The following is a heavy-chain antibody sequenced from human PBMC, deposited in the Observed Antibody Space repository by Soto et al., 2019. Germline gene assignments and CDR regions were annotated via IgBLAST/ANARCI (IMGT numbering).Heavy chain of an antibody. D-gene: IGHD4-17*01. Sequence: PGGSLRLSCATSGFTLRSYGINWVRQAPGKGLEWVSVITYGGSNKYYADSVKGRFTISRDNSKNTLYLQMNSLRAEDTAVYYCAILCSSCYKDFMATVTTGFDYWGQGTLVTVSS. J-gene: IGHJ4*02. CDR2: ITYGGSNK. CDR1: GFTLRSYG. CDR3: AILCSSCYKDFMATVTTGFDY. V-gene: IGHV3-30*19.